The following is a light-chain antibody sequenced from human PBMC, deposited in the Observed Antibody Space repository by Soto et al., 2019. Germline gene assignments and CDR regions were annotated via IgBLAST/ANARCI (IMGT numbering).Light chain of an antibody. CDR2: EVS. CDR3: CSYAGTNTPYV. CDR1: SSDVGGYNY. V-gene: IGLV2-14*01. Sequence: QSVLTQPASVSGSPGQSITISCTGTSSDVGGYNYVSWYQQHPGKAPKLMIYEVSNRPSGVSNRFSGSKSGNTASLTISGLQAEDEADYYCCSYAGTNTPYVFGTGTKVTVL. J-gene: IGLJ1*01.